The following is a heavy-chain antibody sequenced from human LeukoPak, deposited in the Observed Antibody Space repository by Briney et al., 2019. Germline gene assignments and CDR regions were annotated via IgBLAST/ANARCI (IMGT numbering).Heavy chain of an antibody. D-gene: IGHD1-26*01. CDR2: IIPIFGTP. CDR3: AKEGVLGATMTNNWFDP. J-gene: IGHJ5*02. V-gene: IGHV1-69*13. Sequence: ASVKVSCKASGGTFSSYAISWVRQAPGQGLEWMGGIIPIFGTPNYAQNFQGRVTITADESASTAYMELTSLRSEDTAVYYCAKEGVLGATMTNNWFDPWGQGTLVTVSS. CDR1: GGTFSSYA.